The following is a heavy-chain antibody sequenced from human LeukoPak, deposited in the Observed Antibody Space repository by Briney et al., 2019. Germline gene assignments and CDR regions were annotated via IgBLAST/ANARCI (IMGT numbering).Heavy chain of an antibody. Sequence: GGSLRLSCAASGFTVSSNYMSWVRQAPGKGLEWVSVIYSGGSTYYADSVKGRFTISRDNSKNTLYLQMNSLRAEDTAVYYCARVSRGIPAAGTILSYYYYMDVWGKGTTVTISS. CDR1: GFTVSSNY. CDR2: IYSGGST. J-gene: IGHJ6*03. CDR3: ARVSRGIPAAGTILSYYYYMDV. D-gene: IGHD6-13*01. V-gene: IGHV3-53*01.